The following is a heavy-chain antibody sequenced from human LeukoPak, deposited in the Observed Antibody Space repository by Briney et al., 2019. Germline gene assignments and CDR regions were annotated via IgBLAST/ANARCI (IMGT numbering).Heavy chain of an antibody. J-gene: IGHJ5*02. CDR2: ISAYNGNT. CDR3: ARGPLEYCSGGSCYSGRNWLDP. D-gene: IGHD2-15*01. Sequence: GASVKVSCKASGYTFTSYGISWVRQAPGQGLEWMGWISAYNGNTNYAQKFQGRVTMTRDTSISTAYMELRRLTYDDTAVYYCARGPLEYCSGGSCYSGRNWLDPWGQGTRVTASS. V-gene: IGHV1-18*01. CDR1: GYTFTSYG.